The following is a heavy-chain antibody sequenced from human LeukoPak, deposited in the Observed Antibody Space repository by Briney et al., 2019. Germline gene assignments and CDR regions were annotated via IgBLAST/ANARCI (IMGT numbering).Heavy chain of an antibody. J-gene: IGHJ4*02. CDR2: ISYDGNNK. D-gene: IGHD3-10*01. Sequence: GGSLRLSCAASGLTLSNSGMHWVRQAPGKGLEWVAAISYDGNNKYYADSVKGRFTISRDNSKNTLYLQMNGLRAEDTAVYYCARDLRITMVRGVDLDYWGQGTLVTVSS. V-gene: IGHV3-33*01. CDR3: ARDLRITMVRGVDLDY. CDR1: GLTLSNSG.